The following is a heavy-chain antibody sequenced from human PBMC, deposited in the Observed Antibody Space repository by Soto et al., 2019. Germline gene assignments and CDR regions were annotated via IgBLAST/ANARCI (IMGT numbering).Heavy chain of an antibody. V-gene: IGHV3-30-3*01. D-gene: IGHD4-17*01. Sequence: QVQLVESGGGVVQPGRSLRLSCAASGFTFSSYAMHWVHQAPGKGLEWVAVISYDGSNKYYADSVKGRFTISRDNSKNTLYLQMNSLRAEDTAVYYCARVPPTAPTTVTTSAFDIWGQGTMVTVSS. CDR1: GFTFSSYA. J-gene: IGHJ3*02. CDR2: ISYDGSNK. CDR3: ARVPPTAPTTVTTSAFDI.